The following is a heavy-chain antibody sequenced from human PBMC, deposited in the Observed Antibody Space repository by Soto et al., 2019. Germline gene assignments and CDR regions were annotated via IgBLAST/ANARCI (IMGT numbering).Heavy chain of an antibody. CDR1: GGSISSYY. Sequence: PSETLSLTCTVSGGSISSYYWSWIRQPPGKGLEWIGYIYYTGSTNYNPSLKSRVTISVDTSKNQFSLKLTCVTAADTAVYYCARRDSGIFAGYGFGYWGQGTLVTVSS. V-gene: IGHV4-59*12. CDR3: ARRDSGIFAGYGFGY. D-gene: IGHD3-9*01. J-gene: IGHJ4*02. CDR2: IYYTGST.